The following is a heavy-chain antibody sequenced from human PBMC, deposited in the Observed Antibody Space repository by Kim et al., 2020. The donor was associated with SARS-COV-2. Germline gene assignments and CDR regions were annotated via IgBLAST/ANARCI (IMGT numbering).Heavy chain of an antibody. CDR1: GFTFSIYS. Sequence: GGSLRLSCAASGFTFSIYSIDWVRRAPGKGLEWIIYISSTSRNIYYADSVKGRFTVSRDNAENSVYLQMDSLTDEDTAIYYCARVGSSGYTVDYWGQGPPVPVLS. V-gene: IGHV3-48*02. CDR3: ARVGSSGYTVDY. D-gene: IGHD2-2*02. CDR2: ISSTSRNI. J-gene: IGHJ4*02.